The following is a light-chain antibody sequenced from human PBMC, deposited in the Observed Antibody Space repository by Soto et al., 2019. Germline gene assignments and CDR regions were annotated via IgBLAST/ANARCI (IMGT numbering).Light chain of an antibody. J-gene: IGLJ2*01. Sequence: QSVLTQPASVSGSPGQSITISCTGTSSDVGGYNYVSWYQQHPGKAPKVMIYEVSNRPSGVSNRFSGSKSGNTASLTISGLQAEDEADYYCSSYKGSGTHVKFGGGTKGTVL. CDR1: SSDVGGYNY. V-gene: IGLV2-14*01. CDR3: SSYKGSGTHVK. CDR2: EVS.